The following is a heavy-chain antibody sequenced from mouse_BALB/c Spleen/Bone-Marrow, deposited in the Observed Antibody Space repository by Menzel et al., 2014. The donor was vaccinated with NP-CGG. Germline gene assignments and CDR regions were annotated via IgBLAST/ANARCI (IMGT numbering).Heavy chain of an antibody. D-gene: IGHD2-4*01. CDR3: AGRYYDYDFYAMDY. V-gene: IGHV3-2*02. Sequence: EVHLVESGPGLVKPSQSLSLTCTVTGYSITSDYAWNWIRQFPGNKLEWMGYISYSGSTSYNPSLKSRISITRDTSKNQFFLQLNSVTTEDTATYYCAGRYYDYDFYAMDYWGQGTSVTVSS. CDR1: GYSITSDYA. J-gene: IGHJ4*01. CDR2: ISYSGST.